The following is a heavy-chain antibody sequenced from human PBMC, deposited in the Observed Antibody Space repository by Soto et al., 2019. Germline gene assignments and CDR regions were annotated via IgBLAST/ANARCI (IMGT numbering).Heavy chain of an antibody. CDR2: ISAYNGNT. CDR1: GYTFTSYG. V-gene: IGHV1-18*01. Sequence: GASVKVSCKASGYTFTSYGISWVRQAPGQGLEWMGWISAYNGNTNYAQKLQGRVTMTTDTSTSTAYMELRSLRSDDTAVYYCARRDDSSRYYSYFDYWGQGNLVTVSS. J-gene: IGHJ4*02. D-gene: IGHD3-22*01. CDR3: ARRDDSSRYYSYFDY.